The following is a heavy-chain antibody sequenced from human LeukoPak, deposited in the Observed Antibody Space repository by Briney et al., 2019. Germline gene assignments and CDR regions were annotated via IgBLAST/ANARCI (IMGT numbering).Heavy chain of an antibody. Sequence: GGSLRLSCAASGFTFSSYGMHWVRQAPGKGLEWVTVMSYDGSNKYYADSVKGRFTISRDNSKNTLYLQMNSLRAEDTAVYYCAGSSGTYSPDYWGQGTLVTVSS. D-gene: IGHD3-10*01. V-gene: IGHV3-30*03. J-gene: IGHJ4*02. CDR2: MSYDGSNK. CDR1: GFTFSSYG. CDR3: AGSSGTYSPDY.